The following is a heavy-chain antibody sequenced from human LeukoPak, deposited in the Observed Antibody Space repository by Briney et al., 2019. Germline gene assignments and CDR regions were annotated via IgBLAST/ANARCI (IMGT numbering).Heavy chain of an antibody. D-gene: IGHD5-12*01. V-gene: IGHV3-48*03. J-gene: IGHJ6*03. Sequence: GGSLRLSCAASGFSFSSYEMNWVRQAPGKGLEWVSYIGRRTNSIYYADSVKGRFTISRENAKKSLHLQMNSLRAEDTAVYYCARDEYSGLFYYMDVWGKGTTDRVSS. CDR3: ARDEYSGLFYYMDV. CDR2: IGRRTNSI. CDR1: GFSFSSYE.